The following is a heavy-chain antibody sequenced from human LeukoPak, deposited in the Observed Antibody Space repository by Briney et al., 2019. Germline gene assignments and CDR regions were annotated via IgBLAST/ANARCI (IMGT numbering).Heavy chain of an antibody. V-gene: IGHV1-8*01. D-gene: IGHD2/OR15-2a*01. CDR2: MNPNSGNT. J-gene: IGHJ1*01. CDR3: ARVYLSAADPRGFEYFQH. CDR1: GYTFTSYD. Sequence: GASVKVSCKASGYTFTSYDINWVRQATGQGLEWMGWMNPNSGNTGYAQKFQGRVTMTRNTSISTAYMELSSLRSEDTAVYYCARVYLSAADPRGFEYFQHWGQGTLVTVSS.